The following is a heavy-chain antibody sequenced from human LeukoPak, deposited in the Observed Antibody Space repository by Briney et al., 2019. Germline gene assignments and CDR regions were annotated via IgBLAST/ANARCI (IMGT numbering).Heavy chain of an antibody. V-gene: IGHV3-33*06. CDR3: AKDTTMVRGVITRAGFLDY. Sequence: SLRLSCAASGFTFSSYGMHWVRQAPGKGLEWVAVIWYYGSNKYYADSVKGRFTISRDNSKNTLYLQMNSLGAEDTAVYYCAKDTTMVRGVITRAGFLDYWGQGTLVTVSS. CDR1: GFTFSSYG. J-gene: IGHJ4*02. CDR2: IWYYGSNK. D-gene: IGHD3-10*01.